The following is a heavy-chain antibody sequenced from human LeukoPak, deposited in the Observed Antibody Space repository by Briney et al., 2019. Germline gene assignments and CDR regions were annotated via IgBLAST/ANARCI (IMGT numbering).Heavy chain of an antibody. D-gene: IGHD4-11*01. CDR1: GYTFTGYY. V-gene: IGHV1-2*02. Sequence: ASVKVSCKASGYTFTGYYMHWVRQAPGQGLEWMGWINPNSGTNYAQKFQGRVTMTRDTSINTAYMELSSLTSDDTAVYYCARDSRTTKNDFDIWGQGTMVIVSS. CDR3: ARDSRTTKNDFDI. CDR2: INPNSGT. J-gene: IGHJ3*02.